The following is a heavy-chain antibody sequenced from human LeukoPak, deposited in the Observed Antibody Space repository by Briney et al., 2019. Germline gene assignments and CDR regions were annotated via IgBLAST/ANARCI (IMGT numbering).Heavy chain of an antibody. CDR2: TSSSRTTI. D-gene: IGHD2-8*02. V-gene: IGHV3-48*01. CDR1: GLTFSSYS. Sequence: PGGSLRLSCAASGLTFSSYSMNWVRQAPGKGREWISYTSSSRTTIYYAGSVKARFTISRDNAQKSLYLQMNCLRAEATAVYDCATINYSTVGECYGSGDIWGQGTVVTVSS. J-gene: IGHJ3*02. CDR3: ATINYSTVGECYGSGDI.